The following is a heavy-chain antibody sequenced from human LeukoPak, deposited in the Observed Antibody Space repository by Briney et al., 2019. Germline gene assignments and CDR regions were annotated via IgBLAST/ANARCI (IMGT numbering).Heavy chain of an antibody. D-gene: IGHD6-19*01. CDR2: INQNGSEK. J-gene: IGHJ4*02. CDR3: ARDQGAGSDY. V-gene: IGHV3-7*01. CDR1: GFTFNNYW. Sequence: GGSLRLSCTASGFTFNNYWMNWVRQAPGKGLEWVANINQNGSEKYYVDSVKGRFTISRDNAKNSLYLQMDSLRAEDTAVHYCARDQGAGSDYWGQGTLVTVSS.